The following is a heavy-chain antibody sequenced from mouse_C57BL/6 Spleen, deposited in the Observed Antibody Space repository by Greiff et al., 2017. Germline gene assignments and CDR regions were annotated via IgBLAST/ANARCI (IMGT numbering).Heavy chain of an antibody. D-gene: IGHD2-2*01. V-gene: IGHV2-2*01. CDR3: ARNHGDDKGGYAMDY. CDR2: IWSGGST. J-gene: IGHJ4*01. Sequence: QVQLQQSGPGLVQPSQSLSITCTVSGFSLTSYGVHWVRQSPGKGLEWLGVIWSGGSTDYNAAFISRLSISKNNSKSQVFFKMNSLQADDTAIYYCARNHGDDKGGYAMDYWGQGTSVTVSA. CDR1: GFSLTSYG.